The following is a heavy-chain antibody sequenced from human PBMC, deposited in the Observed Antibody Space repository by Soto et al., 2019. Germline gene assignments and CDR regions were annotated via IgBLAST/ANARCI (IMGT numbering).Heavy chain of an antibody. Sequence: ASVKVSCKSSGYTFTSFGISWVRQAPGQGLEWMGWITTDKGKTNYAQKFQGRVTMTTDTSTSTAYMELRSLRSDDTAVYYCATRSPAFDYWGQGTLVTVSS. J-gene: IGHJ4*02. CDR1: GYTFTSFG. CDR3: ATRSPAFDY. V-gene: IGHV1-18*01. CDR2: ITTDKGKT.